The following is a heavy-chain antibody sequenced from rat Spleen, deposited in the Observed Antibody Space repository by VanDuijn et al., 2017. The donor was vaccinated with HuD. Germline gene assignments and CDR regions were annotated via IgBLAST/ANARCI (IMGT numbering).Heavy chain of an antibody. CDR3: ARPGITSYVMHA. V-gene: IGHV5-29*01. D-gene: IGHD1-4*01. CDR1: GFTFSDYF. J-gene: IGHJ4*01. Sequence: EVQLVESDGGLVQPGRSLKLSCAASGFTFSDYFMAWVRQVPTKGLEWVATISYDGSKTYYRDSVKGRFTISRDNAKSTLYLQMNSLRSEDTATYFCARPGITSYVMHAWGQGVSVTVSS. CDR2: ISYDGSKT.